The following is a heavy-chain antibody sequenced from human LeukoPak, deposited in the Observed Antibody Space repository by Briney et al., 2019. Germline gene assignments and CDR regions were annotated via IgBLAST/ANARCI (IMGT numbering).Heavy chain of an antibody. CDR3: ARAVRVCSSTSRPADP. CDR2: INPSGGST. Sequence: GASVKVSCKASGYTFTSYYMHWVRQAPGQGLEWMGIINPSGGSTSYAQKFQGRVTMTRDTSTSTVYMELSSLRSEDTAVYYCARAVRVCSSTSRPADPWGQGTLVTVSS. J-gene: IGHJ5*02. CDR1: GYTFTSYY. V-gene: IGHV1-46*01. D-gene: IGHD2-2*01.